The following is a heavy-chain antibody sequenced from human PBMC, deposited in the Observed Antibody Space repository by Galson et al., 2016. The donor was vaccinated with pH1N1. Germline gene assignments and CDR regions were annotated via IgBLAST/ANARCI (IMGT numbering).Heavy chain of an antibody. J-gene: IGHJ6*02. D-gene: IGHD4-17*01. V-gene: IGHV1-69*10. CDR1: GGTFSNYA. Sequence: SVKVSCKASGGTFSNYAISWVRQAPGQGLEWMGGIIPILDITNDAQKFQGRVTITADKSTGTVYMELSSLRSDDTAVYYCASDTTVTTNPGNFYYYGMDVWGQGTTVTVSS. CDR2: IIPILDIT. CDR3: ASDTTVTTNPGNFYYYGMDV.